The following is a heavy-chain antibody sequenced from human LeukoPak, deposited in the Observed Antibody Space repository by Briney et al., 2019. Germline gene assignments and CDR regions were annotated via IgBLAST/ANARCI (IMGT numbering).Heavy chain of an antibody. D-gene: IGHD1-26*01. Sequence: PSETLSLTCTVSGYSISSDYYWGWIRQPPGKGLEWIGSIYHSGSTYYNPSLKSRVTISVDTSKNQFSLKLSSVTAADTAVYYCARSVFGGGSYSFDPWGQGTLVTVSS. CDR2: IYHSGST. CDR3: ARSVFGGGSYSFDP. CDR1: GYSISSDYY. J-gene: IGHJ5*02. V-gene: IGHV4-38-2*02.